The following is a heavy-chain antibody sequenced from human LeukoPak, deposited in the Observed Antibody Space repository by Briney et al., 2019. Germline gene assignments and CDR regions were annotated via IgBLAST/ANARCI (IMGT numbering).Heavy chain of an antibody. CDR3: AKDSSDILTGYYWSRYYYMDV. D-gene: IGHD3-9*01. J-gene: IGHJ6*03. V-gene: IGHV3-23*01. Sequence: SGGSLRLSCAASGFTFSSYAMSWVRQAPGKGLEWVSAISGSGGSTYYADPVKGRFTISRDNSKNTLYLQMNSLRAADTAVYYCAKDSSDILTGYYWSRYYYMDVWGKGTTVTVSS. CDR1: GFTFSSYA. CDR2: ISGSGGST.